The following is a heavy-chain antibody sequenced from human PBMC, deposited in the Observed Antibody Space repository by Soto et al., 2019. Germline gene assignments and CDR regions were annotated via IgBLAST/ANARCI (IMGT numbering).Heavy chain of an antibody. CDR3: AARGPYYDSSGYYFDY. J-gene: IGHJ4*02. D-gene: IGHD3-22*01. V-gene: IGHV1-58*02. CDR1: GFTFTSSA. Sequence: ASVKVSCKASGFTFTSSAMQWVRQARGQRLEWIGWIVVGSGNTNYAQKFQERVTITRDMSTSTAYMELSSLRSEDTAVYYCAARGPYYDSSGYYFDYWGQGTLVTVSS. CDR2: IVVGSGNT.